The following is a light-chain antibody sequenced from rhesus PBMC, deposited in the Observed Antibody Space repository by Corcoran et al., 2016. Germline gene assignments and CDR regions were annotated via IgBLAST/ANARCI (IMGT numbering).Light chain of an antibody. CDR2: DAS. CDR1: LGIRSY. Sequence: DIQLTQSPSSLSASVGDRVTITCRASLGIRSYLAWYQQKSGKAPKLLIYDASKLQSGVPSRFSGSGSGTECTLPISILQPEDFATCSCQQRNNYPWTFGQGTKVEIK. J-gene: IGKJ1*01. V-gene: IGKV1-38*01. CDR3: QQRNNYPWT.